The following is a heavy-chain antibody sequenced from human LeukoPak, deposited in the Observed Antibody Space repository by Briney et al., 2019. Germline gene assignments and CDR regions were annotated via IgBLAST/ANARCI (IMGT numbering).Heavy chain of an antibody. V-gene: IGHV4-59*04. CDR3: EGGIRDGGSYPDY. D-gene: IGHD1-26*01. J-gene: IGHJ4*02. CDR1: GGSISSFD. CDR2: IYYSGST. Sequence: SETLSLTCTDSGGSISSFDWSWIRQPPGKGLKWIGYIYYSGSTYYNPSLKSRVTISVDTSKNQFSLKLSSVTAADTVVYQGEGGIRDGGSYPDYWGQGTLVTVSS.